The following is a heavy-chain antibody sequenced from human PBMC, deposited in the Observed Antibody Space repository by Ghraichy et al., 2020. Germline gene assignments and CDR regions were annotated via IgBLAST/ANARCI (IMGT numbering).Heavy chain of an antibody. Sequence: GGSLRLSCAASGFTFSNAWMSWVRQAPGKGLEWVGRIKSKTDGGTTDYAAPVKGRFTISRDDSKNTLYLQMNSLKTEDTAVYYCTTPYYDFWSGYYTGLFNYYYGMDVWGQGTTVTVSS. D-gene: IGHD3-3*01. V-gene: IGHV3-15*01. CDR3: TTPYYDFWSGYYTGLFNYYYGMDV. CDR1: GFTFSNAW. CDR2: IKSKTDGGTT. J-gene: IGHJ6*02.